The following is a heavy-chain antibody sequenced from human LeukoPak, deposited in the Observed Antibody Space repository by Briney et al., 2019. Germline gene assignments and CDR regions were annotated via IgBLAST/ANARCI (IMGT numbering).Heavy chain of an antibody. Sequence: GASVKVSCKASGYTFTSYGISWVRQAPGQGLEWMGWISAYNGNTNYAQKLQGRVTMTTDTSTSTAYMELRSLRSDDTAVYYCARVRYSGYDYDYYFDYWGQGTLVTVSS. V-gene: IGHV1-18*01. CDR1: GYTFTSYG. D-gene: IGHD5-12*01. CDR2: ISAYNGNT. J-gene: IGHJ4*02. CDR3: ARVRYSGYDYDYYFDY.